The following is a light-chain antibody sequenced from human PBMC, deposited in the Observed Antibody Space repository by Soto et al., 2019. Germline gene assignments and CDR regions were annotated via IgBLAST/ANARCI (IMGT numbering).Light chain of an antibody. Sequence: DTQMTQAPSCLPASVRDRVHITYRASQNINHYLDWYQQKSGEAPQLLIYTASSLQSGVPARVSGSGSGTEFILTISSLQPEDFATYYCQQSYSVPRTFGGGTKVDIK. CDR3: QQSYSVPRT. CDR2: TAS. J-gene: IGKJ4*02. V-gene: IGKV1-39*01. CDR1: QNINHY.